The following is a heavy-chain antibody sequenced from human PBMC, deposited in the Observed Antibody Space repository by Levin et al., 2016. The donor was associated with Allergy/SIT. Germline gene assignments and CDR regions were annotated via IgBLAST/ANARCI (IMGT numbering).Heavy chain of an antibody. CDR2: INHSGST. J-gene: IGHJ6*02. Sequence: SETLSLTCAVYGGSFSGYYWSWIRQPPGKGLEWIGEINHSGSTNYNPSLKSRVTISVDTSKNQFSLKLSSVTAADTAVYYCARGPGFLEWLLPLNYYGMDVWGQGTTVTVSS. V-gene: IGHV4-34*01. D-gene: IGHD3-3*01. CDR1: GGSFSGYY. CDR3: ARGPGFLEWLLPLNYYGMDV.